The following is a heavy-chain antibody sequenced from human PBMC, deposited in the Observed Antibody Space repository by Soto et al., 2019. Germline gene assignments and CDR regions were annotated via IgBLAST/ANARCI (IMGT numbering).Heavy chain of an antibody. J-gene: IGHJ4*02. CDR3: ARGPRVLAPIHSFLDY. CDR1: GYTFTDYY. D-gene: IGHD6-6*01. Sequence: ASVKVSCKASGYTFTDYYVHWVRQAPGQGLEWMGWINPNSGATNSAQKFQGWVTMTTDTSISTAYMELSRLRSDDTAVYYCARGPRVLAPIHSFLDYWGQGTLVTVSS. V-gene: IGHV1-2*04. CDR2: INPNSGAT.